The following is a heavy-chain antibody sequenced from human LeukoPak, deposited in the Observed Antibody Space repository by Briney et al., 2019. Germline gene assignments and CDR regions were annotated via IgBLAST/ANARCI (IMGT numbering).Heavy chain of an antibody. J-gene: IGHJ3*02. CDR3: ARKVPEKAPGAFDI. V-gene: IGHV4-34*01. CDR2: INHSGST. CDR1: GGSFSGYY. Sequence: SETLSLTCALYGGSFSGYYWSWIRQPPGKGLEWIGEINHSGSTNYNPSLKSRVTISVDTSKNQFSLKLSSVTAADTAVYYCARKVPEKAPGAFDIWGQGTMVTVSS. D-gene: IGHD1-14*01.